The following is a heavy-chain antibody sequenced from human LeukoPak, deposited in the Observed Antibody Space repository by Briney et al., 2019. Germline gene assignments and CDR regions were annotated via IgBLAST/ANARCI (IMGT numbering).Heavy chain of an antibody. CDR1: GYSFTDYS. Sequence: ASVKVSCKTSGYSFTDYSIHWVRQAPGQGLEWMGWINPNSGDTNYAQKFQGRVTMTRDTSINTAFMELSRLRSDDTAVYYCARDRHWNQGNFDYWGQGTLVTVSS. CDR3: ARDRHWNQGNFDY. D-gene: IGHD1-1*01. V-gene: IGHV1-2*02. J-gene: IGHJ4*02. CDR2: INPNSGDT.